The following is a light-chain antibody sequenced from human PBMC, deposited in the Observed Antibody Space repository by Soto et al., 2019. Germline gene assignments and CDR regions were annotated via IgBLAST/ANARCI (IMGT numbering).Light chain of an antibody. CDR3: GSYAGSGTYV. Sequence: QSALTQPASVSGSPRQSITISCTGTSGDVGSYNLVSWYQQHPGQAPKLLIFEVSKRPSGVSNRFSGSKSGNTASLTISGLQAEGESEYYCGSYAGSGTYVFGSGTKVTVL. V-gene: IGLV2-23*02. J-gene: IGLJ1*01. CDR2: EVS. CDR1: SGDVGSYNL.